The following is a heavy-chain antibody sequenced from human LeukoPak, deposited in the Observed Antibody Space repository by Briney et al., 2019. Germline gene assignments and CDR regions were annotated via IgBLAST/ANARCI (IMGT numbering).Heavy chain of an antibody. CDR3: AKDAQYGDEYFDY. CDR1: GFTAGGYA. D-gene: IGHD4-17*01. J-gene: IGHJ4*02. Sequence: KPGGSLRLSCAISGFTAGGYAMNWVRQAPGKGLEWVSPISWSGSYIYYADSVRGRFTISRDNAKSSVYLQMDSLRAEDTAVYYCAKDAQYGDEYFDYWGQGTLVTVSS. CDR2: ISWSGSYI. V-gene: IGHV3-21*01.